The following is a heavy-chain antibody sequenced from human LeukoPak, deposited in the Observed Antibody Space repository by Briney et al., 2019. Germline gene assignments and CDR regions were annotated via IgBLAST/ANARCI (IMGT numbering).Heavy chain of an antibody. V-gene: IGHV7-4-1*02. Sequence: ASVKVSCKASGYTFSSYAMHWVRQAPGQGLEWMGWINTNTGNPTYAQGFTGRFVFSLDTSVSTAYLQISSLQAEDTAVYYCARSNNDGDYLGVGFDYWGQATLVSVSS. CDR2: INTNTGNP. D-gene: IGHD4-17*01. CDR1: GYTFSSYA. J-gene: IGHJ4*02. CDR3: ARSNNDGDYLGVGFDY.